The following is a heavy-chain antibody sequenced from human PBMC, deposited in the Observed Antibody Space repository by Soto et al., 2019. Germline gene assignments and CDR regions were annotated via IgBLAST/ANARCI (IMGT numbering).Heavy chain of an antibody. Sequence: ASETLSLTCTVSGGSISSGDYYWSWIRQPPGKGLEWIGYIYYSGSTYYNPSLKSRVTISVDTSKNQFSLKLSSVTAADTAVYYCARDGMYCSSISCDDYWGQGTLVTVSS. CDR2: IYYSGST. CDR3: ARDGMYCSSISCDDY. V-gene: IGHV4-30-4*01. D-gene: IGHD2-2*01. J-gene: IGHJ4*02. CDR1: GGSISSGDYY.